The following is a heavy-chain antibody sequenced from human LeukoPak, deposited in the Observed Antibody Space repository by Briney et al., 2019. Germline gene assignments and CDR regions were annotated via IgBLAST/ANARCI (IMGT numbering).Heavy chain of an antibody. J-gene: IGHJ5*02. CDR1: GGSISSRPYS. Sequence: SETLSLTCTVSGGSISSRPYSWGWIRQPPGKRLEWIGTFHYYGTTYYNPSLESRVTISVDTSKNQFSLNLRSVTAADTAVYYCTTQPTGFPSWVDPWGQGTLVTVSS. V-gene: IGHV4-39*01. CDR2: FHYYGTT. CDR3: TTQPTGFPSWVDP. D-gene: IGHD2-8*02.